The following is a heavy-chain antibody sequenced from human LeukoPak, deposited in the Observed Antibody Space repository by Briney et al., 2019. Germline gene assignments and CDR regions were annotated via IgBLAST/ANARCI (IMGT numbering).Heavy chain of an antibody. Sequence: PSETLSLTCAVSGGSISSSNWWSWVRQPPGKGLEWIGEIYHSGSTNYNPSLKSRVTISVDKSKNQFSLNLSSVTAADTAVYYCARRLYYYDSSGYYTDYWGQGTLVTVSS. CDR1: GGSISSSNW. D-gene: IGHD3-22*01. CDR3: ARRLYYYDSSGYYTDY. J-gene: IGHJ4*02. V-gene: IGHV4-4*02. CDR2: IYHSGST.